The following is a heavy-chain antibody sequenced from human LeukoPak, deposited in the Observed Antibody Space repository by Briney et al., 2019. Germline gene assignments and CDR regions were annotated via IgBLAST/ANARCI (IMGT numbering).Heavy chain of an antibody. D-gene: IGHD1-26*01. J-gene: IGHJ4*02. V-gene: IGHV1-2*02. CDR1: GYSFTGYY. CDR3: ARDRLGATPRGYFDY. Sequence: ASVKVSCKASGYSFTGYYIHWVRQAPGQGLEWMGWINPNSGGTNYAQKFQGRVTMTRDTSLSTAYMELSRLRSADTVVYYCARDRLGATPRGYFDYWGQGTLVTVSS. CDR2: INPNSGGT.